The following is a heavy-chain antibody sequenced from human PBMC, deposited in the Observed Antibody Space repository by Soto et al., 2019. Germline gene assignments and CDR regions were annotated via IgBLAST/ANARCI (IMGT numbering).Heavy chain of an antibody. CDR3: ARALGLTDYFDY. CDR1: GGFISSSSYY. Sequence: SETLSLTCTVSGGFISSSSYYWGWIRQPPGKGLEWIGSIYYSGSTYYNPSLKSRVTISVDTSKSQFSLKLSSVTAADTAVYYCARALGLTDYFDYWGQGTLVTVSS. CDR2: IYYSGST. D-gene: IGHD7-27*01. V-gene: IGHV4-39*07. J-gene: IGHJ4*02.